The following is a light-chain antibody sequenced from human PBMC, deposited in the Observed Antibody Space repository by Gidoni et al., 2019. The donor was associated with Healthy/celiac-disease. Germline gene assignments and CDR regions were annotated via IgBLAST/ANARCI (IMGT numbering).Light chain of an antibody. CDR2: GAS. V-gene: IGKV3-15*01. Sequence: EIVMTQSPATLSVSPGERATLSCRASQSVSSNLPWYQQKPGQAPRLLIYGASTRATGIPARFSGSGSGTEFTLTISSLQSEDFAVYYCQQYNNWPPDTFGQGTKLEIK. CDR3: QQYNNWPPDT. J-gene: IGKJ2*01. CDR1: QSVSSN.